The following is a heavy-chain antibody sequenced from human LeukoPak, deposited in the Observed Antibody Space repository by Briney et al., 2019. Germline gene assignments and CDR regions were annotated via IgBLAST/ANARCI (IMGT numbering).Heavy chain of an antibody. CDR3: ARDGTTVTTDTKFDP. CDR1: GGSISSYY. V-gene: IGHV4-4*07. D-gene: IGHD4-17*01. CDR2: IYTSGST. Sequence: PSETLSLTCTVSGGSISSYYWSWIRQPAGKGLEWIGRIYTSGSTNYNPSLKSRVTMSVDTSKNQFSLKLSSVTAADTAVYYCARDGTTVTTDTKFDPWGQGTLVTVSS. J-gene: IGHJ5*02.